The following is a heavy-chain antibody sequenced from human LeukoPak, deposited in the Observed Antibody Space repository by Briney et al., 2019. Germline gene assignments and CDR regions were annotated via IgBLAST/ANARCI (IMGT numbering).Heavy chain of an antibody. CDR3: ARDFPGGLKT. D-gene: IGHD3-10*01. V-gene: IGHV4-59*11. CDR2: IYYSGST. Sequence: SETLSLTCTVSGGSISSHYWSWIRQPPGKGLEGIGYIYYSGSTNYNPSLKSRVTISVDPSKNQFSLKLSSVTAADTAVYYCARDFPGGLKTWGQGTLVTVSS. CDR1: GGSISSHY. J-gene: IGHJ4*02.